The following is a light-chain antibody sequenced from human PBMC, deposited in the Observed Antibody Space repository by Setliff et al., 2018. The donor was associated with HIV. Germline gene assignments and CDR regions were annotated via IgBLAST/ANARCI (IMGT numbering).Light chain of an antibody. V-gene: IGLV2-8*01. CDR3: TSYAGSNNFVV. CDR2: EVN. J-gene: IGLJ2*01. Sequence: LTQPPSASGSPGQSVTISCTGTSSDVGAYNYASWYQQHPGKAPKLMIYEVNKRPSGVPDRFSGSKSGNTASLTVSGLQAEDEADYYCTSYAGSNNFVVFGGGTKVTVL. CDR1: SSDVGAYNY.